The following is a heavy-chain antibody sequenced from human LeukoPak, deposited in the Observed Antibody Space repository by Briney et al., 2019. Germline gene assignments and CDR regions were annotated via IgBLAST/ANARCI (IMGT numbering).Heavy chain of an antibody. J-gene: IGHJ4*02. CDR1: GGSINSDRNY. V-gene: IGHV4-39*01. CDR3: ASLIYDSSGSYFDK. D-gene: IGHD3-22*01. Sequence: SETLSLTCTVSGGSINSDRNYWGWIRQPPGKGLEWIGSIYYSGSTYYNPSLRSRVTISVDTSKNQFFLKLRSVTAADTAVYYCASLIYDSSGSYFDKWGQGTLVT. CDR2: IYYSGST.